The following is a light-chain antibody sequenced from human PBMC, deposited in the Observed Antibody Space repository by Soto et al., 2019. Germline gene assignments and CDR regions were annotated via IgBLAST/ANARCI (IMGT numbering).Light chain of an antibody. Sequence: QSALTQPASVSGSPGQSITLSCTGTSSDIGTYNSVSWYQQHAGKVPKLMIYDVTNRPSGVSDRFSGSKSGNTASLTISGLQAEHQADYYCTSYTTSSTLVFGGGTKLTVL. J-gene: IGLJ2*01. CDR2: DVT. CDR3: TSYTTSSTLV. V-gene: IGLV2-14*01. CDR1: SSDIGTYNS.